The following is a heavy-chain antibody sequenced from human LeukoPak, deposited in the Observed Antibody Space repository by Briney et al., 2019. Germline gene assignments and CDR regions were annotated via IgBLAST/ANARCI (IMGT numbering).Heavy chain of an antibody. CDR1: GGSISSGGYY. D-gene: IGHD6-19*01. V-gene: IGHV4-31*03. CDR2: IYYSGST. J-gene: IGHJ6*02. CDR3: ARDRVSSGWLGDYYYYGMDV. Sequence: SETLSLTCTVSGGSISSGGYYWSWIRQHPGKGLEWIGCIYYSGSTYYNPSLKSRVTISVDTSKNQFSLKLSSVTAADTAVYYCARDRVSSGWLGDYYYYGMDVWGQGTTVTASS.